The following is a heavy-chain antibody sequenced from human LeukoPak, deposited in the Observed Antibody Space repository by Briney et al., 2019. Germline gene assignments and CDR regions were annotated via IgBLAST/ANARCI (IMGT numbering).Heavy chain of an antibody. J-gene: IGHJ4*02. CDR2: ISGSSSYT. V-gene: IGHV3-11*06. D-gene: IGHD3-22*01. CDR1: GFTFSDYY. CDR3: ASSFYYDSRDY. Sequence: GGSLRLSCAASGFTFSDYYMSWIRQAPGKGLEWVSYISGSSSYTDYADSVKGRLTISRDNAKNSLYLQMNSLRAEDTAVYYCASSFYYDSRDYWGQGTLVTVSS.